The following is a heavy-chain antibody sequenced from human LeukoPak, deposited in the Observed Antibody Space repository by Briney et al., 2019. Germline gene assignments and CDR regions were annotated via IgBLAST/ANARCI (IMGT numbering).Heavy chain of an antibody. V-gene: IGHV4-4*09. CDR3: ARQPVPGTYYFDY. D-gene: IGHD6-19*01. Sequence: SETLSLTCTVSDGSISSYYWSWIRQPPGKGLEWIGYIYTRGSTNYSPSLKSRVTLSSDTSKNQFSLKLSSVTAADTAVYYCARQPVPGTYYFDYWGQGTLVTVSS. CDR1: DGSISSYY. J-gene: IGHJ4*02. CDR2: IYTRGST.